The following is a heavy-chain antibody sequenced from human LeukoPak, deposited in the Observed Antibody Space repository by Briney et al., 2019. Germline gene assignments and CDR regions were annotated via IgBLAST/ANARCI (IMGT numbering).Heavy chain of an antibody. J-gene: IGHJ2*01. V-gene: IGHV6-1*01. CDR3: AADLDWFFDV. Sequence: SQTLSLTCAISGDSVSSNTAAWNWIRQSPSRGLEWLGRTFYRSKWYTEYAVSVKGRLTINCDTSKNQFSLQLNSVTPEDTGVYYCAADLDWFFDVWGRGTRVIVSS. CDR2: TFYRSKWYT. CDR1: GDSVSSNTAA. D-gene: IGHD1-1*01.